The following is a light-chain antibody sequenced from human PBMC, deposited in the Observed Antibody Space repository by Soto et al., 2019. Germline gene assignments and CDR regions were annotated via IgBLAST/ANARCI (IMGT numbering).Light chain of an antibody. CDR3: QQYGSSPRT. V-gene: IGKV3-20*01. CDR2: DAS. Sequence: EIVMTQSPATLSVSAGERATLSCRASQSVRSNLAWYQQKPGQAPRLLIHDASTRATGIPDRFSGSGSGTDFTLTISRLEPEDFAVYYCQQYGSSPRTFGQGTKVDIK. CDR1: QSVRSN. J-gene: IGKJ1*01.